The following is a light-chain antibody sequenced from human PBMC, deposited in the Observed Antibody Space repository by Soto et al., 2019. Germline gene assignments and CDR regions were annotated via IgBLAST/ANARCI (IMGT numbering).Light chain of an antibody. CDR3: QSYDISLHNYV. J-gene: IGLJ1*01. CDR1: SSNIGNNF. CDR2: GDN. V-gene: IGLV1-44*01. Sequence: QSVLTQPPSASGTPGQKVTISCSGASSNIGNNFVSWYQQVPGTAPKLLIYGDNNRPSGVPDRFSGSKSGTSASLAITRLQAEDEADYYCQSYDISLHNYVFGTGTKLTVL.